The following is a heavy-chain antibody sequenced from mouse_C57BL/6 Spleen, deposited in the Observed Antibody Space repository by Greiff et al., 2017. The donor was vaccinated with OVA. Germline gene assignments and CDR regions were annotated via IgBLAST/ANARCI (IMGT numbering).Heavy chain of an antibody. D-gene: IGHD2-2*01. CDR2: IDPETGDT. V-gene: IGHV14-4*01. J-gene: IGHJ3*01. CDR3: GTRVVTPFAY. Sequence: VQLQQSGAELVRPGASVKLSCTASGFNINDDYMHWVKQSPEQGLEWIGWIDPETGDTAYASKFQGKATLTVDTSSNTAYLQLQSLTSEDTAVDYCGTRVVTPFAYWGQGTLVTVSA. CDR1: GFNINDDY.